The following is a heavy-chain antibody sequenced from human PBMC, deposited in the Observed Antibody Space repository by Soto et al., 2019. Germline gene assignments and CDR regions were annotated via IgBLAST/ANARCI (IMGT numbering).Heavy chain of an antibody. J-gene: IGHJ4*01. D-gene: IGHD4-4*01. CDR3: SRAGILTTPYYFAY. CDR1: GFTLSSYA. V-gene: IGHV3-30-3*01. CDR2: ISYDGSNK. Sequence: GWSLRLSCAASGFTLSSYAMHWVRQAPGKGLEWVAVISYDGSNKYAASVKGRFTISRDDSKNSLFLQMNSLKTEDTAVYYCSRAGILTTPYYFAYWGQGALVTVSS.